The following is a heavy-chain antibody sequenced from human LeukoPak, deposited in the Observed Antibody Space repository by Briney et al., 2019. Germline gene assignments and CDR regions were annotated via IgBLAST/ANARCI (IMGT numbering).Heavy chain of an antibody. CDR3: ARVIRAAPGKGYFDY. CDR1: GFISSTYA. J-gene: IGHJ4*02. Sequence: GGSLRLSCATSGFISSTYALSWVRQAPGKGLERASSISGSGGSTYHADSVKGRFTISRDSSKNTLYLQMNSLRAEDTAIYYCARVIRAAPGKGYFDYWGQGTLVTVSS. V-gene: IGHV3-23*01. CDR2: ISGSGGST. D-gene: IGHD6-13*01.